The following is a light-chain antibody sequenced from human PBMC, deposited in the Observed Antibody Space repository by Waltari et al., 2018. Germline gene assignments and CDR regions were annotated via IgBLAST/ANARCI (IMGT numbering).Light chain of an antibody. CDR1: TSNIGNNY. CDR3: ATWDTSLSGGV. CDR2: DND. V-gene: IGLV1-51*01. J-gene: IGLJ2*01. Sequence: HSILTQPPSGSAAPGQEVTISCSGSTSNIGNNYVSLYQKVPGTAPKLLIYDNDERACGIPDRVSGSKAGTSATLDITGLQTGDEADYYCATWDTSLSGGVFGGGTKLTVL.